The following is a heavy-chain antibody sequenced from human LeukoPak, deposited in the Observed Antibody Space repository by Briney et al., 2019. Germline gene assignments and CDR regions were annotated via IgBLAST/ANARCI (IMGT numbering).Heavy chain of an antibody. CDR2: ITSSSSYI. Sequence: GGSLRLSCAASGFTFSSYNMNWVRQAPGKGLEWVSSITSSSSYIYYADSVKGRFTISRDNAKNSLYLQMNSLRAEDTAVYYCARSKGSGYFDYWGQGTLVTVSS. J-gene: IGHJ4*02. V-gene: IGHV3-21*01. CDR3: ARSKGSGYFDY. CDR1: GFTFSSYN. D-gene: IGHD2-15*01.